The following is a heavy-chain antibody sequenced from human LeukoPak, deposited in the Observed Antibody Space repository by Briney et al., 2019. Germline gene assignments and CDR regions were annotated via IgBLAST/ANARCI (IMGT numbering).Heavy chain of an antibody. J-gene: IGHJ4*02. Sequence: SVKVSCKASGGTFSSYAISWVRQAPGQGLEWMGGIIPIFGTANYAQKFQGRVTITADESTSTAYMELSSLRSEDTAVYYCASTDIIVVPAADPPFDYWGQGTLVTVSS. D-gene: IGHD2-2*01. CDR1: GGTFSSYA. CDR2: IIPIFGTA. V-gene: IGHV1-69*13. CDR3: ASTDIIVVPAADPPFDY.